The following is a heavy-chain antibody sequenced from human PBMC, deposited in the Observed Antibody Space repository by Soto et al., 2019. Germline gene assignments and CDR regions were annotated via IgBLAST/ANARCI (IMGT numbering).Heavy chain of an antibody. CDR1: GGSLSSDNFF. CDR2: IYHTGAA. D-gene: IGHD1-26*01. Sequence: QVQLQESGPGLVKPSQTLSVTCTVSGGSLSSDNFFWSWVRQHPETGLEWVGYIYHTGAAYYNPPLKSRLPISLDTSKNRFSLSLISVTAADTAVYYCAREVISPATSDAFDIWGQGTMVTVSS. V-gene: IGHV4-31*03. J-gene: IGHJ3*02. CDR3: AREVISPATSDAFDI.